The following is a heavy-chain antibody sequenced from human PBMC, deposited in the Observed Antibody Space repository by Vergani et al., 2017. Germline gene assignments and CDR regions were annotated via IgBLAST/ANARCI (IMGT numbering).Heavy chain of an antibody. D-gene: IGHD3-10*01. CDR3: ARGGPTYYYGSGSYLGAFDI. V-gene: IGHV1-2*02. J-gene: IGHJ3*02. CDR2: INPNSGGT. CDR1: GGTFSSYA. Sequence: QVQLVQSGAEVKKPGSSVKVSCKASGGTFSSYAISWVRQAPGQGLEGMGWINPNSGGTNYAQKFQGRVTMTRDTSISTAYMELSRLRSDDTDVYYCARGGPTYYYGSGSYLGAFDIWGQGTMVTVSS.